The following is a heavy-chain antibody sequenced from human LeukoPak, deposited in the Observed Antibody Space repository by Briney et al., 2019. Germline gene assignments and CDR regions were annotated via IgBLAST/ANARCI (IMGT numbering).Heavy chain of an antibody. J-gene: IGHJ4*02. V-gene: IGHV3-30-3*01. Sequence: GGSLRLSCAASGFTFSSYAMHWVRQAPGKGLEWVAVISYDGSNKYYADSVKGRFTISRDNSKNTLYLQMNSLRAEDTAVYYCARVGIQLWSQVYFDYWGQGTLVTASS. CDR1: GFTFSSYA. CDR3: ARVGIQLWSQVYFDY. CDR2: ISYDGSNK. D-gene: IGHD5-18*01.